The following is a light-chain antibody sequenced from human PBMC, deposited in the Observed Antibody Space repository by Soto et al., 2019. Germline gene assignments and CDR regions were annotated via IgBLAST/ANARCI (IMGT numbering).Light chain of an antibody. CDR2: RTS. J-gene: IGLJ3*02. Sequence: QAVVTQEPSLTVSPGGTVTLTCASSTGAVTSGYYPNWFQQKPGQAPRALIYRTSNKHSCTPARFSGSLLEGKAALTLSGVQHEDEAEYYCLLYYGGALVFGGGTKLTVL. CDR1: TGAVTSGYY. CDR3: LLYYGGALV. V-gene: IGLV7-43*01.